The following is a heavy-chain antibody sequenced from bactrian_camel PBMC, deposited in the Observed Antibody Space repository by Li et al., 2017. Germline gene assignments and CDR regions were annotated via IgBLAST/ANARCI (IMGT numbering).Heavy chain of an antibody. CDR1: GYTYNRNC. D-gene: IGHD1*01. Sequence: QLVESGGGSVQAGESLRLSCAASGYTYNRNCMAWFRQAPGKEREGVARIYTGSGNTYYADSVKGRFTVSRDNGNNTVNLMMNSLNPEDTAMYYCAANFGPYCSGPYLARRANFLGQGTQVTVS. J-gene: IGHJ4*01. CDR2: IYTGSGNT. V-gene: IGHV3S25*01.